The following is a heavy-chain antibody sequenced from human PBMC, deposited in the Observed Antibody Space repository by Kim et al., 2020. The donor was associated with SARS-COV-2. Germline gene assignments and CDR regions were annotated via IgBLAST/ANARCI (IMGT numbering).Heavy chain of an antibody. J-gene: IGHJ4*02. D-gene: IGHD7-27*01. V-gene: IGHV3-23*01. CDR1: GFTFSSYA. Sequence: GGSLRLSCAASGFTFSSYAMSWVRQAPGKGLEWVSAISGSGGSTYYADSVRGRFTISRDNSKNTLYLQMNSLRAEDTAVYYCAKVSQTGELGRLDYWGQGTLVTVSS. CDR2: ISGSGGST. CDR3: AKVSQTGELGRLDY.